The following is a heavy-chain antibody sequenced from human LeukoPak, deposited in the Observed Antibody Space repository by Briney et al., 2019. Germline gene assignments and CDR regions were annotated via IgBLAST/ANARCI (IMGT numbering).Heavy chain of an antibody. Sequence: ASETLSLTCAVYGGSFSGYYWSWIRQHPGKGLEWIGYIYYSGSTYYNPSLKSRVTISVDTSKNQFSLKLSSVTAADTAVYYCARFRRADYDFWSGEFNWFDPWGQGTLVTVSS. CDR3: ARFRRADYDFWSGEFNWFDP. CDR2: IYYSGST. V-gene: IGHV4-31*11. J-gene: IGHJ5*02. D-gene: IGHD3-3*01. CDR1: GGSFSGYY.